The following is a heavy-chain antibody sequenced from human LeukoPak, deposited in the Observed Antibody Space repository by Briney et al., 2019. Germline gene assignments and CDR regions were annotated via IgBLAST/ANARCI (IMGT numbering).Heavy chain of an antibody. J-gene: IGHJ4*02. D-gene: IGHD3-10*01. V-gene: IGHV4-34*01. CDR1: GGSFSGCY. Sequence: SETLSLTCAVYGGSFSGCYWSWIRRPPGKGLEWIGEINHSGSTNYNPSLKSRVTISVDTSKNQFSLKLSSVTAADTAVYYCARRAWFGESSFDYWGQGTLVTVSS. CDR3: ARRAWFGESSFDY. CDR2: INHSGST.